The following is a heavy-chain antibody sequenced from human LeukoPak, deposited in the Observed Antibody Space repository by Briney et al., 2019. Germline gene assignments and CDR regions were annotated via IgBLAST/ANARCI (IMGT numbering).Heavy chain of an antibody. V-gene: IGHV3-23*01. J-gene: IGHJ2*01. D-gene: IGHD5-18*01. Sequence: GGTLRLSCAASGFTFSSYGVSWVGQAPGKGLEWVSAISGSGGYTYYADSVKGRFTISRDNSKNTLYLQMNSLRAEDTAVYYCAKDTASSWWYFDLWGRGTLVTVSS. CDR1: GFTFSSYG. CDR3: AKDTASSWWYFDL. CDR2: ISGSGGYT.